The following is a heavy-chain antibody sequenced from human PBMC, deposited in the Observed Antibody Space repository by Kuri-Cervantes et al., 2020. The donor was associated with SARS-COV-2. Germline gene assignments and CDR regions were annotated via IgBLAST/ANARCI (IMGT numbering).Heavy chain of an antibody. V-gene: IGHV3-23*01. CDR2: ISPSGANT. Sequence: GGSLRLSCAASGFTFSNYAMSWVRQAPGKGLEWVSGISPSGANTYYADSVKGRFTISRDNSKNTLYLQMNSLRAEDTAVYYCARGTYCGGDRYDLHLFDYWGQGTLVTVSS. D-gene: IGHD2-21*01. CDR3: ARGTYCGGDRYDLHLFDY. CDR1: GFTFSNYA. J-gene: IGHJ4*02.